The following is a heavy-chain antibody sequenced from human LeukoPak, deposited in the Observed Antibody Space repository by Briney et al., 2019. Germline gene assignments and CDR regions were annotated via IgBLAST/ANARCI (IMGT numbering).Heavy chain of an antibody. V-gene: IGHV1-46*01. J-gene: IGHJ4*02. CDR2: INPSGGST. CDR3: ARDSKVTTALGY. Sequence: ASVKVSCKASGYTFTSYYMHRVRQAPGQGLEWMGIINPSGGSTSYAQKFQGRVTMTRDTSTSTVYMELSSLRSEDTAVYYCARDSKVTTALGYWGQGTLVTVSS. CDR1: GYTFTSYY. D-gene: IGHD4-17*01.